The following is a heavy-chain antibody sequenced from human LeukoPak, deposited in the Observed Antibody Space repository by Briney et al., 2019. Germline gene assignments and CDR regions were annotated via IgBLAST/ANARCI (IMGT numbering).Heavy chain of an antibody. D-gene: IGHD3-10*01. CDR3: ARPGRVQSRAFDI. J-gene: IGHJ3*02. V-gene: IGHV3-66*04. Sequence: ETLSLTCTVSGGSISSSSYYWGWVRQAPGTGLEWVSVIYSGGGTDYADSVKGRFTISRDNSKNTLYLQMNSVRDEDTAVYYCARPGRVQSRAFDIWGQGTMVTVSS. CDR2: IYSGGGT. CDR1: GGSISSSSYY.